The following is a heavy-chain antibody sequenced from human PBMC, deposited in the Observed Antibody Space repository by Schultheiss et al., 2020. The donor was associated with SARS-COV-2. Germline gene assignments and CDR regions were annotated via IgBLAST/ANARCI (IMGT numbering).Heavy chain of an antibody. V-gene: IGHV3-53*05. Sequence: GESLKISCAASGFTVSSNYMSWVRQAPGKGLEWVSVIYSGGSTYYADSVKGRFTISRDNSKNTLYLQMNSLRAEDTAVYYCAKVLGYYSLFDAFDIWGQGTMVTVSS. CDR3: AKVLGYYSLFDAFDI. CDR1: GFTVSSNY. J-gene: IGHJ3*02. CDR2: IYSGGST. D-gene: IGHD3-22*01.